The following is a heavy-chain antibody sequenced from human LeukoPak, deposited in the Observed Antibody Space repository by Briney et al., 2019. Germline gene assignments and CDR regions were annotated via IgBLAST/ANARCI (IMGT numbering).Heavy chain of an antibody. CDR1: GYTFTSYD. CDR2: MNPNSGNT. V-gene: IGHV1-8*03. CDR3: ARGPGYSSSWRADYYYYYYMDV. D-gene: IGHD6-13*01. J-gene: IGHJ6*03. Sequence: ASVRVSCKASGYTFTSYDINWVRQATGQGREWMGWMNPNSGNTGYAQKFQGRVTITRNTSISTAYMELSSLRSEDTAVYYCARGPGYSSSWRADYYYYYYMDVWGKGTTVTVSS.